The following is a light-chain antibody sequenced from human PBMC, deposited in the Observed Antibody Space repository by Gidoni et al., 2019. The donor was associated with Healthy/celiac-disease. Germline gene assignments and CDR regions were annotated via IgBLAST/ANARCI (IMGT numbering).Light chain of an antibody. CDR2: KAS. CDR3: QQYNSYPGT. V-gene: IGKV1-5*03. Sequence: DIQLTQSPSTLSASVGDRVTIPCRASQSISRLLAWYQQKPGKAPKRLIYKASSLESGVPSRFSGSGSGTEFTLTISSLQPDDFATYCCQQYNSYPGTLGKGTKLEIK. CDR1: QSISRL. J-gene: IGKJ2*01.